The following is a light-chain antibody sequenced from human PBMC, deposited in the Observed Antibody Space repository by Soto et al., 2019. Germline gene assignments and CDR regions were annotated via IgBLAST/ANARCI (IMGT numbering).Light chain of an antibody. V-gene: IGKV1-5*01. CDR1: QSISSW. CDR2: DAS. J-gene: IGKJ1*01. CDR3: QQYNSYSPGWT. Sequence: DIQMTQSPSTLSASVGDRVTITCRASQSISSWLAWYQQKPGKAPKLLTYDASSLESGVPSRFSGSGSGTEFTLTISSLQPDDFATYYCQQYNSYSPGWTFGQGTKVDIK.